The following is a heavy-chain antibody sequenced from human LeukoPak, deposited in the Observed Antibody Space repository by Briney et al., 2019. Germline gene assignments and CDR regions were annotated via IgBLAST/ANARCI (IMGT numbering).Heavy chain of an antibody. CDR2: IYTSGST. J-gene: IGHJ6*03. V-gene: IGHV4-61*02. Sequence: SQTLSLTCTVSGGSISSGSYYWSWIRQPAGKGLEWIGRIYTSGSTNYNPSLKSRVTMSVDTSKNQFSLKPSSVTAADTAVYYCARESCSSTSCYLEWYYYMDVWGKGTTVTVSS. CDR3: ARESCSSTSCYLEWYYYMDV. D-gene: IGHD2-2*01. CDR1: GGSISSGSYY.